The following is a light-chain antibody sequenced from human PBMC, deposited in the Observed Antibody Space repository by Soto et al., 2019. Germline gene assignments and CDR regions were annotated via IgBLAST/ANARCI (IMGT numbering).Light chain of an antibody. Sequence: EIVMTQSPATLSVSPGERATLSCRASQSVSNNLAWYQQKPGQAPRLLIYGASSRATGIPDRFSGSGSGTDFTLTIGRLEPEDFAVYYCQQYGTLPITFGQGTRLEIK. CDR3: QQYGTLPIT. CDR1: QSVSNN. V-gene: IGKV3-20*01. J-gene: IGKJ5*01. CDR2: GAS.